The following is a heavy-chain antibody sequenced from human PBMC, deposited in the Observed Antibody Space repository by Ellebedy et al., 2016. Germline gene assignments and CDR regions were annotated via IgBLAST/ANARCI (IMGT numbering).Heavy chain of an antibody. CDR3: ARDYAAGSYYTAS. CDR1: GFTFRSYA. CDR2: ISYDGSKT. J-gene: IGHJ4*02. V-gene: IGHV3-30*03. Sequence: GESLKISCAAAGFTFRSYAMPWVRQSPGKGLQWVAGISYDGSKTYYVESLKGRFNISRDNSKDTLFLQISSLRGEDTAVYYCARDYAAGSYYTASWGQGTQVTVSA. D-gene: IGHD3-10*01.